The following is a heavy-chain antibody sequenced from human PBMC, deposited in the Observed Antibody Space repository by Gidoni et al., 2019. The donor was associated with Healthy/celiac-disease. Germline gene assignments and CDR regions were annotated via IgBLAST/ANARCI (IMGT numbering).Heavy chain of an antibody. CDR2: MKSKTDGGTT. V-gene: IGHV3-15*01. J-gene: IGHJ4*02. CDR1: GFTFSNAW. CDR3: TTDEDY. Sequence: EVQLVESGGGLVKPGGSLRLSCAASGFTFSNAWMSWVRQAPGKGLEWVGRMKSKTDGGTTDYAAPVKGRFTISRDDSKNTLYLQMNSLKTEDTAVYYCTTDEDYWGQGTLVTVSS.